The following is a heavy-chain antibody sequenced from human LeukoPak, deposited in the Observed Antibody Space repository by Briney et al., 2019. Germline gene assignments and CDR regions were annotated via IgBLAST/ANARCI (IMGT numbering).Heavy chain of an antibody. D-gene: IGHD2-21*01. CDR2: INPSGGSP. V-gene: IGHV1-46*01. CDR1: GYTFTYYY. J-gene: IGHJ4*02. Sequence: APVKVSCKASGYTFTYYYMHWVRQAPGQGLEWMGIINPSGGSPTYAQKFQGRVTMASDTSTRTVYMELSSLRSEDTAVYYCARRSGGDSRYFDNWGQGTLVTVSS. CDR3: ARRSGGDSRYFDN.